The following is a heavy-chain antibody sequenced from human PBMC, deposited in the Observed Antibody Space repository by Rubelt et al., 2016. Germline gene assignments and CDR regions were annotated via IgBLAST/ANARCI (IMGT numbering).Heavy chain of an antibody. J-gene: IGHJ4*02. Sequence: QVQLVQSGAEVKKPGASVKVSCKASGYTFTSYYMHWVRQAPGQGLQWMGIMNPSDGSAGYAQKFKGRVTMTRDTSTSTAYMELCSLRSEDTAVYYCARSWTNFDYWGQGTLVTVSS. CDR1: GYTFTSYY. D-gene: IGHD3/OR15-3a*01. CDR3: ARSWTNFDY. CDR2: MNPSDGSA. V-gene: IGHV1-46*01.